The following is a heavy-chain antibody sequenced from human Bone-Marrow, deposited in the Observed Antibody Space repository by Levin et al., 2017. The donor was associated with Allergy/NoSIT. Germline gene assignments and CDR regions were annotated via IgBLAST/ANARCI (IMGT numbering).Heavy chain of an antibody. CDR2: VYYTGTS. CDR3: ARGAKDWTTLDDYYFDS. V-gene: IGHV4-39*06. CDR1: GDSVTDSSSF. D-gene: IGHD1-1*01. Sequence: SETLSLICSVSGDSVTDSSSFWGWIRQPPGKGLEWIATVYYTGTSYYKTSLRSRATISLDISRNHFPLKLTSVTAADTAVYYCARGAKDWTTLDDYYFDSWGQGTLVAVSS. J-gene: IGHJ4*02.